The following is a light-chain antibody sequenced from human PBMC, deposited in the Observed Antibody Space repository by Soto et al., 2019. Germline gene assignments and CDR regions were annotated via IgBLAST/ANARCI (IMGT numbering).Light chain of an antibody. CDR2: EVT. J-gene: IGLJ3*02. Sequence: QSALTQPPSASGSPGQSVTISCTGTSSDGGGYNYVSWYQQYPGRAPKLMSYEVTKRPSGVPDRFSGSKSGNTASLTVSGLQAEDEAHYYCSSYAASNNFYFVFGGGTQLTVL. CDR3: SSYAASNNFYFV. V-gene: IGLV2-8*01. CDR1: SSDGGGYNY.